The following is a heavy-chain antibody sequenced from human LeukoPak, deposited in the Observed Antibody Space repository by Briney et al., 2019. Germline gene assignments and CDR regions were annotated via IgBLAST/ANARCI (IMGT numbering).Heavy chain of an antibody. CDR3: ARHRPVSGYYVDGVRSFDP. D-gene: IGHD3-22*01. V-gene: IGHV4-39*01. CDR2: IYYSGST. Sequence: KSSETLSLTCTVSGGSISSSSYYWGWIRQPPGKGLEWIGSIYYSGSTYYNPSLKSRVTISVDTSKNQFSLKLSSVTAADTAVYYCARHRPVSGYYVDGVRSFDPWSQGTLVTVSS. J-gene: IGHJ5*02. CDR1: GGSISSSSYY.